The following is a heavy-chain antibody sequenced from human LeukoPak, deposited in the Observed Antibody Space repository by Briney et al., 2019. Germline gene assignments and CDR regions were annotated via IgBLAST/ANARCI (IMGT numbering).Heavy chain of an antibody. D-gene: IGHD3-3*01. J-gene: IGHJ6*03. CDR1: GGSISSGSYY. CDR2: IYTSGST. Sequence: SETLSLTCTVSGGSISSGSYYWGWIRQPAGKGLEWIGRIYTSGSTNYNPSLKSRVTISVDTSKNQFSLKLSSVTAADTAVYYCARDLTIFGVVPHLYMDVWGKGTTVTVSS. CDR3: ARDLTIFGVVPHLYMDV. V-gene: IGHV4-61*02.